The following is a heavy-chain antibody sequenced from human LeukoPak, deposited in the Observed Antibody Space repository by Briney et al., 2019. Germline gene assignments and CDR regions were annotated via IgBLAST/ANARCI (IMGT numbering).Heavy chain of an antibody. J-gene: IGHJ6*04. Sequence: GGSLRLSCAASGFTFSTYWMSWVRQAPGKGLEWVATIQQDGSEKYYVDSVKGRFTISRDNAKNSLYLQINSLRAEDTAVYYCAELGITMIGGVWGKGTTVTISS. CDR1: GFTFSTYW. CDR3: AELGITMIGGV. V-gene: IGHV3-7*01. D-gene: IGHD3-10*02. CDR2: IQQDGSEK.